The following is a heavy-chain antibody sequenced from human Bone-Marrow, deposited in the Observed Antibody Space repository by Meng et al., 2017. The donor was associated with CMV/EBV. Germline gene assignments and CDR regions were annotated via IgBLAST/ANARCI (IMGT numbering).Heavy chain of an antibody. CDR3: ARGDLAPLDETYYFDY. D-gene: IGHD2-21*02. V-gene: IGHV4-4*07. Sequence: VLLQESGPGLVKPSETLSLTCTVSGGSISSYYWSWIRQPAGKGLEWIGRIYTSGSTNYNPSLKSRVTMSVDTSKNQFSLKLSSVTAADTAVYYCARGDLAPLDETYYFDYWGQGTLVTVFS. J-gene: IGHJ4*02. CDR2: IYTSGST. CDR1: GGSISSYY.